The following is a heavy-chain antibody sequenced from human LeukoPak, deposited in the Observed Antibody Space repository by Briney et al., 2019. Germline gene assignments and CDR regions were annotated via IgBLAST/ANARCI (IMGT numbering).Heavy chain of an antibody. D-gene: IGHD3-3*01. Sequence: PGGSLRLSCAASGFTFSNSWMNWVRQAPGKGLLWVSRINTYGSSTNYADSVKGRFTISRDTAKNTLYLKMNSLRAEDTGVYYCATQAGITIFGRYFDYWGQGTLVTVSS. V-gene: IGHV3-74*01. CDR1: GFTFSNSW. J-gene: IGHJ4*02. CDR3: ATQAGITIFGRYFDY. CDR2: INTYGSST.